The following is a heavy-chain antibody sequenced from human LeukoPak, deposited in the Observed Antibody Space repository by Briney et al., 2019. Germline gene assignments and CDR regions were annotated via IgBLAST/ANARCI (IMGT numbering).Heavy chain of an antibody. D-gene: IGHD1-1*01. CDR3: ARDSTGTSEGDY. V-gene: IGHV1-69*04. Sequence: SVKVSCKASGGTFSSYAISWVRQAPGQGLEWMGRIIPIFGIANYAQKFQGRVTITADKSTSTAYMELSSLRSEDTAVYYCARDSTGTSEGDYWGQGTLVTVSS. CDR1: GGTFSSYA. J-gene: IGHJ4*02. CDR2: IIPIFGIA.